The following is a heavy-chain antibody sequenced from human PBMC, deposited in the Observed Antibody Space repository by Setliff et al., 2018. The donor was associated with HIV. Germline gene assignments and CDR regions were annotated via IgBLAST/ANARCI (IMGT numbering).Heavy chain of an antibody. D-gene: IGHD2-15*01. V-gene: IGHV3-7*03. CDR3: TRRPDIVVVIAATGDAFDI. J-gene: IGHJ3*02. Sequence: PGGSLRLSCAASGSTFSSYWMSWVRQAPGKGLEWVANIKQDGSEKYYVDSVKGRFTISRDNAKNSLYLQMNSLKTEDTAVYYCTRRPDIVVVIAATGDAFDIWGQGTMVTVS. CDR1: GSTFSSYW. CDR2: IKQDGSEK.